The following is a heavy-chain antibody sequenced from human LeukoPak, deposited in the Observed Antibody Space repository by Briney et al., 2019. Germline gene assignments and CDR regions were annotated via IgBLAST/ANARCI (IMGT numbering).Heavy chain of an antibody. V-gene: IGHV3-33*01. J-gene: IGHJ4*02. CDR1: GFTFSSYG. Sequence: QPGRSLRLSCAASGFTFSSYGMHWVRQAPGKGLEWVAVIWYDGSNKYYADSVKGRFTISGDNSKNTLYLKMNSLRAEDTAVYYCAILKATVAGTFYWGKGTLVTVSS. CDR3: AILKATVAGTFY. D-gene: IGHD6-19*01. CDR2: IWYDGSNK.